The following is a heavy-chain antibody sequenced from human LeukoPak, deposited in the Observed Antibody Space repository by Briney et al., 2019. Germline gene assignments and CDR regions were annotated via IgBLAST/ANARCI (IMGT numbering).Heavy chain of an antibody. D-gene: IGHD6-13*01. J-gene: IGHJ1*01. CDR3: ARPGIAAAAPVAEYFQH. CDR1: GYTFTSYA. Sequence: ASVKVSCKASGYTFTSYAMHWVRQAPGQRLEWMGRINAGNGNTKYSQKFQGRVTITRDTSASTAYMELSSLRSEDTAVYYCARPGIAAAAPVAEYFQHWGQGTLVTVSS. CDR2: INAGNGNT. V-gene: IGHV1-3*01.